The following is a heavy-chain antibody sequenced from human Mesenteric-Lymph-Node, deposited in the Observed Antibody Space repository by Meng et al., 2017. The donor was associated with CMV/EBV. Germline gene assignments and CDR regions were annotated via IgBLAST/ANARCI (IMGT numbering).Heavy chain of an antibody. V-gene: IGHV3-NL1*01. CDR3: AKGYTPRYYFDY. CDR1: GFTLSNYG. Sequence: GSLRLSCAASGFTLSNYGMHWVRQAPGKGLEWVSVIYSGGNTYYADSVKGRFTISRDNSKNTLYLQMNSLRAEDTAIYYCAKGYTPRYYFDYWGQGTLVTVSS. J-gene: IGHJ4*02. CDR2: IYSGGNT. D-gene: IGHD1-1*01.